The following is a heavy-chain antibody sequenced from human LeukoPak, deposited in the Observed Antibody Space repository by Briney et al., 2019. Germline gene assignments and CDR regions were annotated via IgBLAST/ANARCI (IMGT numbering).Heavy chain of an antibody. CDR2: ISAYNGNT. V-gene: IGHV1-18*01. CDR3: AGDQGFETSIAARGDY. J-gene: IGHJ4*02. Sequence: TSVKVSCKASGYTFTSYGISWVRQAPGQGLEWMGWISAYNGNTNYAQKLQGRVTMTTDTSTSTAYMELRSLRSDDTAVYYCAGDQGFETSIAARGDYWGQGTLVTVSS. D-gene: IGHD6-6*01. CDR1: GYTFTSYG.